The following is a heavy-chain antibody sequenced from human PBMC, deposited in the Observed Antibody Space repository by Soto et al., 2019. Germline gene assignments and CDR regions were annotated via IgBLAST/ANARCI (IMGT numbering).Heavy chain of an antibody. D-gene: IGHD3-3*01. J-gene: IGHJ6*02. CDR2: ISSSGSTI. V-gene: IGHV3-11*01. CDR3: ARDGGGRFLEWPPSYYYYGMDV. Sequence: GSLRLSCAASGFTFSDYYMSWIRQAPGKGLEWVSYISSSGSTIYYADSVKGRFTISRDNAKNSLYLQMNSLRAEDTAVYYCARDGGGRFLEWPPSYYYYGMDVWGQGTTVTVSS. CDR1: GFTFSDYY.